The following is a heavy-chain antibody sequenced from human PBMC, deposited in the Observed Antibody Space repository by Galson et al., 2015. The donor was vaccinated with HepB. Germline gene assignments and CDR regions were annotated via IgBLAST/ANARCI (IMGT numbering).Heavy chain of an antibody. V-gene: IGHV1-46*01. CDR3: ARAPGYYDSSGYSWGAFDI. Sequence: SVKVSCKASGYTFTSYYMHWVRQAPGQGLEWMGIINPSGGSTSYAQKFQGRVTMTRDTSTSTVYLELSSLRSEDTAVYYCARAPGYYDSSGYSWGAFDIWGQGTMVTVSS. CDR2: INPSGGST. D-gene: IGHD3-22*01. CDR1: GYTFTSYY. J-gene: IGHJ3*02.